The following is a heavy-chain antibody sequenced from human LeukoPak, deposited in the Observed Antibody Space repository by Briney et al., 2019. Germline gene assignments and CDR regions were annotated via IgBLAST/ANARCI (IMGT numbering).Heavy chain of an antibody. J-gene: IGHJ4*02. CDR1: GYTFTGYY. Sequence: GASVKVSCKAPGYTFTGYYMHWVRQAPGQGLEWMGRINPNSGGTNYAQKFQGRVTMTRDTSISTAYMELSRLRSDDTAVYYCAREIYGDYYFDYWGQGTLITVSS. D-gene: IGHD4-17*01. CDR2: INPNSGGT. CDR3: AREIYGDYYFDY. V-gene: IGHV1-2*06.